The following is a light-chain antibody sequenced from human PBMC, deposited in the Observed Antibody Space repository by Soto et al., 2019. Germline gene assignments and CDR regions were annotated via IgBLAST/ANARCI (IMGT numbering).Light chain of an antibody. V-gene: IGKV3-11*01. CDR3: QQRSNWHLGP. CDR1: QRVSSY. J-gene: IGKJ1*01. Sequence: EIVLTQSPATLSLSPGERATLSCRASQRVSSYLAWYQQKPGQATRLLSYDASNRATGIPARFSGSGSWTDFTLVIRSLEPEDFAVYYCQQRSNWHLGPFCQGTKLEIK. CDR2: DAS.